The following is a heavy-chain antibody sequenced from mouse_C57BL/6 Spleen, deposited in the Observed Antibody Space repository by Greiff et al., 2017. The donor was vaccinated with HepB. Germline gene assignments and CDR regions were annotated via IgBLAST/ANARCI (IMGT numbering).Heavy chain of an antibody. V-gene: IGHV14-4*01. CDR1: GFNIKDDY. Sequence: VQLQQSGAELVRPGASVKLSCTASGFNIKDDYMHWVKQRPEQGLEWIGWIDPENGDTEYASKFQGKATITADTSSNTAYLQLSSLTSEDTAVYYCTLGHYYFDYWGQGTTRTVSS. CDR3: TLGHYYFDY. CDR2: IDPENGDT. J-gene: IGHJ2*01. D-gene: IGHD4-1*01.